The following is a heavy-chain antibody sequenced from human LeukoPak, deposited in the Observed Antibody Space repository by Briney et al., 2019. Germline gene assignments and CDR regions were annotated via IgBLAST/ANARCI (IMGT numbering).Heavy chain of an antibody. J-gene: IGHJ4*02. Sequence: SETLSLTCTVAGGSITGFYWSWIRQPPGKGLEWIGYIYYSGSTNYSPSLKSRVTISLDTSKNQFSLKLTSVTAADTAVYYFARHADRGTYPLDYWGQGTLVTVSS. CDR1: GGSITGFY. CDR3: ARHADRGTYPLDY. D-gene: IGHD3-16*01. CDR2: IYYSGST. V-gene: IGHV4-59*08.